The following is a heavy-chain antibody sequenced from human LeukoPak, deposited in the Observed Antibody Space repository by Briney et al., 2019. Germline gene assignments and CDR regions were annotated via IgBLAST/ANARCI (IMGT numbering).Heavy chain of an antibody. Sequence: RASVKVSCKASGYTFTSYYMHWVRQAPGQGLEWMGIINPSGGSTSYAQKFQGRVSMTRDTSTSTVYMELSSLRSEDTAVYYCAREIVVVVAATGDYGMDVWGQGTTVTVSS. CDR2: INPSGGST. CDR3: AREIVVVVAATGDYGMDV. CDR1: GYTFTSYY. D-gene: IGHD2-15*01. V-gene: IGHV1-46*01. J-gene: IGHJ6*02.